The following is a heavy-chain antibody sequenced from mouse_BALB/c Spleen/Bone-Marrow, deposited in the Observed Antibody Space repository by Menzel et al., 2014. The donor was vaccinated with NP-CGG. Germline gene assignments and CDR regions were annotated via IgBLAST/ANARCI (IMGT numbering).Heavy chain of an antibody. CDR1: GYTFTGYW. J-gene: IGHJ4*01. V-gene: IGHV1S81*02. CDR3: ARLIYGSCYIVDF. Sequence: VQLQQSGAELVKPGASVKLSCKASGYTFTGYWMHWVKPRPGQGLEWIGEINPSNGRTNYNEQFKSMSTLTVDKSSSTAYMQLSSLTSEDSAVFYCARLIYGSCYIVDFWGQGTSGTVSS. CDR2: INPSNGRT. D-gene: IGHD1-1*01.